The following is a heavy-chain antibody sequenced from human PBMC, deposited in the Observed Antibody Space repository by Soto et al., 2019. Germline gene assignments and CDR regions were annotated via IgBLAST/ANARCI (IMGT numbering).Heavy chain of an antibody. V-gene: IGHV1-18*01. Sequence: ASVKVSCKASGYTFTSYGISWVRQAPGQGLEWMGWISAYNGNTNYAQKLQGRVTMTTDTSTSTAYMELRSLRSDDTAVYYCARKDSGYYGSGSYFPGFGMDVWGQGTTVTVSS. D-gene: IGHD3-10*01. CDR2: ISAYNGNT. CDR3: ARKDSGYYGSGSYFPGFGMDV. J-gene: IGHJ6*02. CDR1: GYTFTSYG.